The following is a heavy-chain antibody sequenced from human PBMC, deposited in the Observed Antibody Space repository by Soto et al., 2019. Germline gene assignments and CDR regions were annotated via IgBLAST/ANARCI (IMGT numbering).Heavy chain of an antibody. CDR3: ARDPVTAD. CDR2: IKGDGSDP. V-gene: IGHV3-7*03. Sequence: QRRSCATSGFTLNDYYISWVRQVPGKGLEWVGNIKGDGSDPHYVDSVKGRFTISRDNAENLIYLQMNHLRVEDTAMYYCARDPVTADWGQGTPVTVSS. CDR1: GFTLNDYY. J-gene: IGHJ4*02.